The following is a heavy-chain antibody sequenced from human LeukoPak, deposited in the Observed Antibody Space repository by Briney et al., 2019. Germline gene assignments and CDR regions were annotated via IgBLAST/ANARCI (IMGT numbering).Heavy chain of an antibody. D-gene: IGHD2-2*01. CDR1: GFTFSSYS. J-gene: IGHJ4*02. CDR2: ISSSSYI. V-gene: IGHV3-21*01. Sequence: PGGSLRLSCAASGFTFSSYSMNWVRQAPGKGLEWVSSISSSSYIYYADSVKGRFTISRDNAKNSLYLQMNSLRAEDTAVYYCARVRGVNCSSTSCDFDYWGQGTLVTVSS. CDR3: ARVRGVNCSSTSCDFDY.